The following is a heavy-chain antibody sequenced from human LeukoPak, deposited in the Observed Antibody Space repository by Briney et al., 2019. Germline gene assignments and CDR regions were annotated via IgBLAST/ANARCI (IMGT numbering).Heavy chain of an antibody. J-gene: IGHJ4*02. D-gene: IGHD5-24*01. CDR2: IGIDSGNT. CDR1: GFTFSDYS. Sequence: GSLRLSCAASGFTFSDYSMNWVRQAPGKGLEWISYIGIDSGNTNYADSVKGRFTISGDKAKNSLYLQMNSLRVEDTAVYYCARDYKYAFDNWGQGTLVTLSS. V-gene: IGHV3-48*01. CDR3: ARDYKYAFDN.